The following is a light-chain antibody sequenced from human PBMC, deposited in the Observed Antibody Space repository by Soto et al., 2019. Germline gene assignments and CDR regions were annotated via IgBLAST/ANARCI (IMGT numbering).Light chain of an antibody. Sequence: QSALTQPASVSGSPGQSITISCTGTSSDVGGYNYVSWYQQQPGKAPKLMIYEVSNRPSEFSNRFSGSKSGNTASLTISGLQAEDEADYSCSSYTNSGTLVFGTGTKVTVL. V-gene: IGLV2-14*01. CDR1: SSDVGGYNY. CDR3: SSYTNSGTLV. CDR2: EVS. J-gene: IGLJ1*01.